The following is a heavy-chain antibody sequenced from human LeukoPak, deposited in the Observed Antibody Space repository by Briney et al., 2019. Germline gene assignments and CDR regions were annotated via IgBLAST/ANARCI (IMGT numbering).Heavy chain of an antibody. V-gene: IGHV3-7*01. D-gene: IGHD2-2*01. CDR2: IKQDGSEK. CDR3: AREFSAYPFDY. Sequence: GVLRLSCAASGFTFSSYWMSWVRQAPGKGLEWVANIKQDGSEKYYVDSVKGRFTISRDNAKNSLYLQMNSLRAEDTAVYYCAREFSAYPFDYWGQGTLVTVSS. CDR1: GFTFSSYW. J-gene: IGHJ4*02.